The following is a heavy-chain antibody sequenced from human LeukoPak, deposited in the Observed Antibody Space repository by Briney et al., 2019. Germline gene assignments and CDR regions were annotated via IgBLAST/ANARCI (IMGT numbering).Heavy chain of an antibody. D-gene: IGHD2-15*01. V-gene: IGHV4-4*07. CDR2: IYTSGST. CDR1: GGSISSYY. Sequence: SETLSLTCTVSGGSISSYYWSWIRQPAGKGLEWIGRIYTSGSTNYSPSLKSRVTMSVDTSKNQFSLKLSSVTAADTAVYYCARDLYCSGGSCYDYWGQGTLVTVSS. CDR3: ARDLYCSGGSCYDY. J-gene: IGHJ4*02.